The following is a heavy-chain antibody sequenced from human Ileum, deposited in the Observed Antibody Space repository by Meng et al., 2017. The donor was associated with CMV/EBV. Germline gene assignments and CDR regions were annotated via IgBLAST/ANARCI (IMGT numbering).Heavy chain of an antibody. CDR3: ARARSYYDSSGYYYVY. Sequence: GGSLRLSCAASGFIFSGIGMHWVRQAPGRGLEWVAFIAIAGNDVYRDSVKGRFTISRDNAKNSLYLQMNSLRAEDTAVYYCARARSYYDSSGYYYVYWGQGTLVTVSS. D-gene: IGHD3-22*01. CDR1: GFIFSGIG. J-gene: IGHJ4*02. V-gene: IGHV3-33*05. CDR2: IAIAGNDV.